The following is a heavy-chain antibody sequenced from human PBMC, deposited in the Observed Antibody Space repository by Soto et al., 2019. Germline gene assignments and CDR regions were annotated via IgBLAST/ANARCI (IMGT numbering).Heavy chain of an antibody. CDR2: MNPNSGNA. V-gene: IGHV1-8*01. CDR1: GYTFTSYD. J-gene: IGHJ4*02. Sequence: ASVKVSCKASGYTFTSYDINWVRQATGQGLEWMGWMNPNSGNAGYAQKFQGRVTMTRNTSISTAYMELSSLRSEDTAVYYCARGRIAAAGWYYWGQGPLVTVSS. CDR3: ARGRIAAAGWYY. D-gene: IGHD6-13*01.